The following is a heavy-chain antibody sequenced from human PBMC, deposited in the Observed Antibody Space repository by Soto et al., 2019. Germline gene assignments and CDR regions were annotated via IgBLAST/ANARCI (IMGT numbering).Heavy chain of an antibody. Sequence: GGSLRLSCAASGFTFSTYSMNWVRQAPGKGLEWVSSISSSTSYIFYADSVKGRFTVSRDNAKNSLYLQMNSLRAEDTAVYYCARYYYDSSGYYRGYFDYWGQGTLVTVSS. J-gene: IGHJ4*02. CDR3: ARYYYDSSGYYRGYFDY. CDR2: ISSSTSYI. CDR1: GFTFSTYS. D-gene: IGHD3-22*01. V-gene: IGHV3-21*01.